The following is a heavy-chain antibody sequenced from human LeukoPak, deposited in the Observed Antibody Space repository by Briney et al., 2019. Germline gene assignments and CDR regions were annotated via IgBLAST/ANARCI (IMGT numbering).Heavy chain of an antibody. D-gene: IGHD4-11*01. J-gene: IGHJ4*02. V-gene: IGHV3-23*01. CDR3: AKGGYSNYAHFDY. Sequence: GGSLRLSCAASGFTFDDYGMSWVRQAPGKGLEWVSGISGSDGGTYYADSVKGRFTISRDNSKNTLYLQLNSLRAEDTALYYCAKGGYSNYAHFDYWGQGTLVTVSS. CDR1: GFTFDDYG. CDR2: ISGSDGGT.